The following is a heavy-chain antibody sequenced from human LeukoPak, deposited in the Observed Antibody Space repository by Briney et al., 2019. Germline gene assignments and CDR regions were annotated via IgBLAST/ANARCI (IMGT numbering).Heavy chain of an antibody. CDR1: GFTFGSYA. CDR3: ARDYSVVVVAELDY. J-gene: IGHJ4*02. V-gene: IGHV3-30*04. CDR2: ISYDGSNK. D-gene: IGHD2-15*01. Sequence: PGGSLRLSCAASGFTFGSYAMHWVRQAPGKGLEWVAVISYDGSNKYYADSVKGRFTISRDNSKNTLYLQMNSLRAEDTAVYYCARDYSVVVVAELDYWGQGTLVTVSS.